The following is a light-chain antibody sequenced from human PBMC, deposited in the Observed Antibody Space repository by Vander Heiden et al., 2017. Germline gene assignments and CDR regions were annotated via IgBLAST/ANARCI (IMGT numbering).Light chain of an antibody. CDR2: DAS. CDR3: QQYDSYWT. CDR1: QSIIGW. J-gene: IGKJ1*01. V-gene: IGKV1-5*01. Sequence: DIQMPQSPSTLSASVGDRVTITCRATQSIIGWLAWYPQRPGNVPKLLIYDASTLESGVPTRCSGSGSGTEFPLTISRLQPDDFATYYCQQYDSYWTFGQGTQVEIK.